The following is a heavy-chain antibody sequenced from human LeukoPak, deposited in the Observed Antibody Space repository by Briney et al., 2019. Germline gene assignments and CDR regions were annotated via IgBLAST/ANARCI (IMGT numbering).Heavy chain of an antibody. V-gene: IGHV1-2*02. CDR2: INPNSGGT. Sequence: ASVKVSCKASGYTFTNYAVNWVRQAPGQGLEWMGWINPNSGGTNYAQKFQGRVTMTRDTSISTAYMELSRLRSDDTAVYYCARDGRITMVRGVILQDYYYYYMDVWGKGTTVTISS. D-gene: IGHD3-10*01. CDR1: GYTFTNYA. J-gene: IGHJ6*03. CDR3: ARDGRITMVRGVILQDYYYYYMDV.